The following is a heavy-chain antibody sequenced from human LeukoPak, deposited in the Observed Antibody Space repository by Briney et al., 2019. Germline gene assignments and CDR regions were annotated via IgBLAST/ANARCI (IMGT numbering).Heavy chain of an antibody. CDR2: IYPGDSDT. D-gene: IGHD6-13*01. J-gene: IGHJ6*03. V-gene: IGHV5-51*01. CDR1: GYSFTSYW. CDR3: ARSPLIAAAGNYYYYMDV. Sequence: GESLKISCKGSGYSFTSYWIGWVRQMPGKGLEWMGIIYPGDSDTRYSPSFQDQVTISADKSISTAYLQWSSLKASDTAMYYCARSPLIAAAGNYYYYMDVWGKGTTVTVSS.